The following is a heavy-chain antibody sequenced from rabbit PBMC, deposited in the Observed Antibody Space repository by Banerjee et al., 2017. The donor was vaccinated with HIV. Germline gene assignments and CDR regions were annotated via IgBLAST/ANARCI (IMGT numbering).Heavy chain of an antibody. CDR1: GFSFSSSYC. V-gene: IGHV1S40*01. CDR2: IYAGSSGST. CDR3: ARGYIYGYAGYHL. J-gene: IGHJ6*01. D-gene: IGHD6-1*01. Sequence: QSLEESGGDLVKPGASLTLTCTASGFSFSSSYCMCWVRQAPGKGLEWIACIYAGSSGSTYYASWAKGRFTISKTSSTTVTLQMTSLTAADTATYFCARGYIYGYAGYHLWGPGTLVTGS.